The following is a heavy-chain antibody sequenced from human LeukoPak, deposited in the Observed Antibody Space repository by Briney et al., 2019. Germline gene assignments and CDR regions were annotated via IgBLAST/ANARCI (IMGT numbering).Heavy chain of an antibody. CDR2: VNHSGRV. CDR3: ARVPGVVITHYAFDI. CDR1: GGSFSDYY. Sequence: SSETLSLTCAVYGGSFSDYYWSWIRQPPGKGLEWIGEVNHSGRVQYNPSLKSRVTISIDMSKNQFSLKLSSVTAADTAVYYCARVPGVVITHYAFDIWGQGTMVTVSS. D-gene: IGHD3-22*01. J-gene: IGHJ3*02. V-gene: IGHV4-34*01.